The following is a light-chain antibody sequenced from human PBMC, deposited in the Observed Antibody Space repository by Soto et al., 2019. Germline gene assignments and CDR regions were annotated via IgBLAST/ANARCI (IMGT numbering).Light chain of an antibody. V-gene: IGKV3-20*01. CDR3: HHYET. CDR2: GAS. Sequence: ELLVTKSAATLSLPYGVRAPPSCRASQSVSSNLAWYQQKPGQAPRLLIYGASIRAAGVPDRFSGSGSGTEFTLTISRLEPEDFTVYYCHHYETFGQGTKVDI. CDR1: QSVSSN. J-gene: IGKJ1*01.